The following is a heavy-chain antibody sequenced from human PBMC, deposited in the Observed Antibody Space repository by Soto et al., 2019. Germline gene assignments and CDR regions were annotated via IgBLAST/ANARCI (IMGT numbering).Heavy chain of an antibody. CDR1: GFTFNNFW. D-gene: IGHD3-10*01. Sequence: EVQLVESGGGLVQPGASLRLSCVASGFTFNNFWMHWVRQVPGKGLEWVSRIKTDGSNPNYADSVKGRFTISSDNAKNTLYLQMNSLRAEDTAVYYCARDRIAGSGSCDNWGQGTLVTVSS. J-gene: IGHJ4*02. CDR3: ARDRIAGSGSCDN. CDR2: IKTDGSNP. V-gene: IGHV3-74*01.